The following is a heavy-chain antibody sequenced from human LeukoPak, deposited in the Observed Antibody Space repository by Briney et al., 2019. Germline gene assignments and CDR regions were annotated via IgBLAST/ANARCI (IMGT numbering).Heavy chain of an antibody. J-gene: IGHJ5*02. CDR3: ARGLCSSTSCYLSWFDP. CDR1: GGTFSSYT. CDR2: IIPILGIA. V-gene: IGHV1-69*02. D-gene: IGHD2-2*01. Sequence: SVEVSCKASGGTFSSYTISWVRQAPGQGLEWMGRIIPILGIANYAQKFQGRVTITADKSTSTAYMELSSLRSEDTAVYYCARGLCSSTSCYLSWFDPWGQGTLVTVSS.